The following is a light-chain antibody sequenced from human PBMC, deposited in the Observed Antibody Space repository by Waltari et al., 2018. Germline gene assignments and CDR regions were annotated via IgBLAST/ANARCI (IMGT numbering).Light chain of an antibody. J-gene: IGLJ1*01. Sequence: QSALTQPASVSGSPGQSITISCTGTSHDVGNSILVSWYQPHPGKAPKLMISEVNKRPSGVSNRFSGSKSGNTASLTISGLQAEDEADYYCCSYAGSSPSYVFGTGTKVTVL. V-gene: IGLV2-23*02. CDR1: SHDVGNSIL. CDR3: CSYAGSSPSYV. CDR2: EVN.